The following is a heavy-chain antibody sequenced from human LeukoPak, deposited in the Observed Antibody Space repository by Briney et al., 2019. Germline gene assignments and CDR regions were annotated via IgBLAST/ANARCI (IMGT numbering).Heavy chain of an antibody. CDR1: GGTFSSYA. CDR2: IIPIFGTA. J-gene: IGHJ3*02. V-gene: IGHV1-69*05. CDR3: ARVGLDYYDSSAQFWAFDI. Sequence: ASVKVSCKASGGTFSSYAISWVRQAPGQGLEWMGGIIPIFGTANYAQKFQGRVTITTDESTSTAYMELSSLRSEDTAVYHCARVGLDYYDSSAQFWAFDIWGQGTMVTVSS. D-gene: IGHD3-22*01.